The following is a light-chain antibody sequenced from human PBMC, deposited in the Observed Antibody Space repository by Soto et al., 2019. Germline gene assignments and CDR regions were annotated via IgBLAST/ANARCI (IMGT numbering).Light chain of an antibody. CDR3: QPDNIWPFT. CDR1: QSVSSN. Sequence: EIVMTQSPATLSVSPGERATLSCRASQSVSSNLVWYQQKPGQAPRLLIYGASTRATGIPARFSGSGSGTEFTLTISSLQSEDFAVYYCQPDNIWPFTFGPVTKVDIK. J-gene: IGKJ3*01. V-gene: IGKV3-15*01. CDR2: GAS.